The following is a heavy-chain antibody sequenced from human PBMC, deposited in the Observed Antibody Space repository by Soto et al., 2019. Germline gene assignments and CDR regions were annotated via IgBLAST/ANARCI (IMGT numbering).Heavy chain of an antibody. Sequence: ASVKVSCKASGYSFTSYGISWVRQAPGQGLEWMGWISAYNGNTNYAQKLQGRVTMTTDTSTSTAYMELRSLRSDDTAVYYCARDFLALGRGAFDIWGQGTMVTVSS. V-gene: IGHV1-18*01. CDR1: GYSFTSYG. J-gene: IGHJ3*02. CDR2: ISAYNGNT. CDR3: ARDFLALGRGAFDI. D-gene: IGHD7-27*01.